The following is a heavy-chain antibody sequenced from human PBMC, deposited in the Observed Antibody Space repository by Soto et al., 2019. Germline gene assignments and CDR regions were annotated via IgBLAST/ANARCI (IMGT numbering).Heavy chain of an antibody. D-gene: IGHD1-26*01. J-gene: IGHJ4*02. Sequence: EVQLLESGGGLVQPGGSLRLSCAASGFTFSRYALSWVRQAPGQGLAWVSSISGDGATTFYADSVKGRFTASRDNSENKLYLQMHSLRVEDTAVYLCATVPNCIPEASGAWVQGSLVTVAS. CDR1: GFTFSRYA. V-gene: IGHV3-23*01. CDR3: ATVPNCIPEASGA. CDR2: ISGDGATT.